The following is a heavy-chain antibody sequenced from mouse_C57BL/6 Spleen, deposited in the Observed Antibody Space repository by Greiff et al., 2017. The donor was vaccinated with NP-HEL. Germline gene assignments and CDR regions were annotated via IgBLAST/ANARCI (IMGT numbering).Heavy chain of an antibody. Sequence: VQLQQSGPELVKPGASVKISCKASGYAFSSSWMNWVKQRPGKGLEWIGRIYPGDGDTNYNGKFKGKATLTADKSSSTAYMQLSSLTSEDSAVYFCARYDGGYAMDYRGQGTSVTVSS. CDR1: GYAFSSSW. D-gene: IGHD2-12*01. CDR2: IYPGDGDT. CDR3: ARYDGGYAMDY. V-gene: IGHV1-82*01. J-gene: IGHJ4*01.